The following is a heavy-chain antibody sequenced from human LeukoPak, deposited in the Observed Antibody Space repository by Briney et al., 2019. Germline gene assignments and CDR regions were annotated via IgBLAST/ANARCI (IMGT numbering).Heavy chain of an antibody. J-gene: IGHJ4*02. CDR1: GFTFSSRW. V-gene: IGHV3-7*01. CDR3: AREVSEGFDF. Sequence: GGSLRLSCSASGFTFSSRWMSWVRQAPGKGLEWVANIKEDGSQKYCADSVKGRFTISRDNAKNSLYLQMNSLRAEDTALYYCAREVSEGFDFWGQGTLVTVSS. CDR2: IKEDGSQK. D-gene: IGHD3-22*01.